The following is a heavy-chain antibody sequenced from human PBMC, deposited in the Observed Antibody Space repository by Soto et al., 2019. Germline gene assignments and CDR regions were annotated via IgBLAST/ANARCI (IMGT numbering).Heavy chain of an antibody. CDR3: AREPRYCRGGSCSITGDAYDI. J-gene: IGHJ3*02. D-gene: IGHD2-15*01. Sequence: EVQLVESGGGLVQPGGSLRLSCTASGFIVSNTYVNWVRQAPGTGLEWVSVISNRGDTHYADSVRGRFSLSRDISDNTLHLQMNNLRVEDTAVYYCAREPRYCRGGSCSITGDAYDIWGQGTMVTVSS. V-gene: IGHV3-66*01. CDR2: ISNRGDT. CDR1: GFIVSNTY.